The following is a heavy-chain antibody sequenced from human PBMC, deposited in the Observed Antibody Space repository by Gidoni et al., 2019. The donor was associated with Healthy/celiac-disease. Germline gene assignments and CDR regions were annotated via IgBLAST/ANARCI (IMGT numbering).Heavy chain of an antibody. CDR1: GYTFTSYD. Sequence: QVQLVQSGAEVKKPGASVKVSCKASGYTFTSYDITWVRQATGQGLEWMGWMNPNSGNTGYAQKFQGRVTMTRNTSISTAYMELSSLRSEDTAVYYCARGGPQTTVTTADYYYYYYGMDVWGQGTTVTVSS. CDR2: MNPNSGNT. J-gene: IGHJ6*02. CDR3: ARGGPQTTVTTADYYYYYYGMDV. V-gene: IGHV1-8*01. D-gene: IGHD4-17*01.